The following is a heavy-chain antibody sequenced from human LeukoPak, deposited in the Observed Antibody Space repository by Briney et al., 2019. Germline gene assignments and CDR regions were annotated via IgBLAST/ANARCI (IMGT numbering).Heavy chain of an antibody. Sequence: PSETLSHTCTVSGAPISSYYWSWIRQPPGKGLEWIGYIYYSGSTNYNPSLKSRVTISVDTSKNQFFVRLSSVTAADTAVYYCARHRYYYDSSGYYYQPWPQETLVTVSS. CDR1: GAPISSYY. J-gene: IGHJ5*02. D-gene: IGHD3-22*01. CDR2: IYYSGST. CDR3: ARHRYYYDSSGYYYQP. V-gene: IGHV4-59*01.